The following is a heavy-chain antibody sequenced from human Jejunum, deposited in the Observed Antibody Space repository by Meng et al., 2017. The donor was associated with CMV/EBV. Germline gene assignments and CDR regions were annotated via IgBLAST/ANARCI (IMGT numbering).Heavy chain of an antibody. V-gene: IGHV3-21*01. Sequence: WVRKDPGKGLEWVSSFSSRSRRSNYLYDGESVKGRFTISRDNTKNSVYMQMNSLKAEDTAVYDSVRVFNDDFWDGYSDYYFDDWGQGTLVTVSS. CDR3: VRVFNDDFWDGYSDYYFDD. D-gene: IGHD3-3*01. CDR2: FSSRSRRSNYL. J-gene: IGHJ4*02.